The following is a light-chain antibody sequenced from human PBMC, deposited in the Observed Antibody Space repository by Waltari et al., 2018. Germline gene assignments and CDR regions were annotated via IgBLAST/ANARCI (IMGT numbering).Light chain of an antibody. CDR1: GSNIGAGYD. V-gene: IGLV1-40*01. Sequence: QSVLTQPPSVSGAPGQRVTIACTWSGSNIGAGYDVHWYQQVPRAAPKLLIYGSSSRPVGVPDRFFGSTSGTSASLAIIGLQAEDEADYYCQSYDITLRVVFGGGTKLTVL. CDR3: QSYDITLRVV. J-gene: IGLJ3*02. CDR2: GSS.